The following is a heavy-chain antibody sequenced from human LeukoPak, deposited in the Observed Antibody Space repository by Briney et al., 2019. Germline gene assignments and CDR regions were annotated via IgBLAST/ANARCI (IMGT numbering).Heavy chain of an antibody. V-gene: IGHV3-23*01. Sequence: GGSLRLSCAASGFTVRDYHVGWIRQAPGKGLELVSAIVGSSTHHADSVKGRFTISRDNFKNTLNLQMNSLRAEDSAIYYCTRDEPGSSWFNWGQGTLVTVSS. CDR1: GFTVRDYH. J-gene: IGHJ4*02. CDR3: TRDEPGSSWFN. D-gene: IGHD6-19*01. CDR2: IVGSST.